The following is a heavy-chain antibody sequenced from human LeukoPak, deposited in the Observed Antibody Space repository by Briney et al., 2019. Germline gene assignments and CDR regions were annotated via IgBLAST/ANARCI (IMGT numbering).Heavy chain of an antibody. CDR2: ISGSGGTT. D-gene: IGHD3-3*01. J-gene: IGHJ4*02. CDR3: ARDLYADFWSGSVFDY. V-gene: IGHV3-23*01. CDR1: GFSFSSYA. Sequence: PGGSLRLSCEASGFSFSSYATSRVRQAPGKGLEWVSGISGSGGTTYYAGSVKGRFTISRDISKNTLYLQMSSLRAGDTAVYYCARDLYADFWSGSVFDYWGRGTLVTVSS.